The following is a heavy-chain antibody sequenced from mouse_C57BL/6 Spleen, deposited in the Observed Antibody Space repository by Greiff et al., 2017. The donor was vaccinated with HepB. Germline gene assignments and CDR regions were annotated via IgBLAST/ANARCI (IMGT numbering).Heavy chain of an antibody. CDR3: ASHYAMDY. V-gene: IGHV1-7*01. CDR1: GYTFTSYW. CDR2: INPSSGYT. Sequence: VQLQQSGAELAKPGASVKLSCTASGYTFTSYWMHWVKQRPGQGLEWIGYINPSSGYTKYNQKFKDKATLTADKTSSTAYMQLSSLTCEDSAVCYCASHYAMDYWGPGTSVTVSS. J-gene: IGHJ4*01.